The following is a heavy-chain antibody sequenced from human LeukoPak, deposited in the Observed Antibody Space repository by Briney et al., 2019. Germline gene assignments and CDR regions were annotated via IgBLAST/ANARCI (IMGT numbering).Heavy chain of an antibody. V-gene: IGHV3-74*01. Sequence: PGGSLRLSCAASGFTFSSYALNWVRQAPGKGLVWVSRINSDGSSTSYADSVKGRFTISRDNAKNTLYLQMNSLRAEDTAVYYCARAPTVITMVRGVLLLKYYFDYWGQGTLVTVSS. J-gene: IGHJ4*02. CDR2: INSDGSST. CDR3: ARAPTVITMVRGVLLLKYYFDY. D-gene: IGHD3-10*01. CDR1: GFTFSSYA.